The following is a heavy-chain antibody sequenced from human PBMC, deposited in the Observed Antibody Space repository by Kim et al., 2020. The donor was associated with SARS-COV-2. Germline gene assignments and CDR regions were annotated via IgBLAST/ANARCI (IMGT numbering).Heavy chain of an antibody. CDR3: AKAGPYCSSTSCYGIDY. V-gene: IGHV3-33*06. Sequence: VKGRLTTSRDNSKKTLYLQMNSLRAEDTAVYYCAKAGPYCSSTSCYGIDYWGQGTLVTVSS. J-gene: IGHJ4*02. D-gene: IGHD2-2*01.